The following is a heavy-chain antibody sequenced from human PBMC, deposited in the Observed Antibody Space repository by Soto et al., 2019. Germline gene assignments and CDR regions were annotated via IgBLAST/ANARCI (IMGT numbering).Heavy chain of an antibody. CDR3: AGGVVVPAGWFDP. Sequence: QVQLQQWGAGLLKPSETLSLTCAVYGGSFSGYYWSWIRQPPGKGLEWIGEINHSGSTNYNPSLKSRVTISVDTSKNQFSLKLSSVTAADTAVYYGAGGVVVPAGWFDPWGQGTLVTVSS. V-gene: IGHV4-34*01. D-gene: IGHD2-2*01. CDR2: INHSGST. CDR1: GGSFSGYY. J-gene: IGHJ5*02.